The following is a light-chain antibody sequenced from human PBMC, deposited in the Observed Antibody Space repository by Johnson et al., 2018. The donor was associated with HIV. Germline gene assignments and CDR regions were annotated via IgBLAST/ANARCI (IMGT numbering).Light chain of an antibody. CDR2: DNS. CDR3: GTWDSSLRGYV. Sequence: QSVLTQPPSVSAAPGQKVTISCSGNRSNIGDNFVSWYQHLPGTAPKLLVYDNSKRPSGIPDRFSATKSGTSATLGITGLQTGDEADYYCGTWDSSLRGYVFGTGTKVTVL. CDR1: RSNIGDNF. V-gene: IGLV1-51*01. J-gene: IGLJ1*01.